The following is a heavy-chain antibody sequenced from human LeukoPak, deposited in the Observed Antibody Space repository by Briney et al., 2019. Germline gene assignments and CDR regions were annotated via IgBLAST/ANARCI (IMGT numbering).Heavy chain of an antibody. Sequence: SETLSLTCTVSGDSISSYYWSWIRQPPGKGLEWIGYIYYSGSTKYNPSLGSRITVSVDTSKNQFSLKLSSVTAADTAVYYCAREGEDWGQGTLVTVSS. CDR2: IYYSGST. J-gene: IGHJ4*02. D-gene: IGHD2-21*01. CDR3: AREGED. V-gene: IGHV4-59*12. CDR1: GDSISSYY.